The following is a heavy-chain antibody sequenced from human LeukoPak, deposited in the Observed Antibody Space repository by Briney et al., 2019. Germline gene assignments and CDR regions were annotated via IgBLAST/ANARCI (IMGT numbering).Heavy chain of an antibody. Sequence: SETLSLTCTVSGGSISSYYWSWIRQPPGKGLEWVGYIYYSGSTNYNPSLKSRVTISVDTSKNQFSLKLSSVTAADTAVYYCASHTMIVAQDAFDIWGQGTMVTVSS. CDR1: GGSISSYY. D-gene: IGHD3-22*01. V-gene: IGHV4-59*01. J-gene: IGHJ3*02. CDR2: IYYSGST. CDR3: ASHTMIVAQDAFDI.